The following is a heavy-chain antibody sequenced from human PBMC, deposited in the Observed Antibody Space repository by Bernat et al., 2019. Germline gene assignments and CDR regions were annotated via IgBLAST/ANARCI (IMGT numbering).Heavy chain of an antibody. V-gene: IGHV4-39*01. J-gene: IGHJ5*02. CDR1: GGSISSSSYY. CDR3: AGVSTVTTENWFDP. Sequence: QLQLKESGPGLVKPSETLSLTCTVSGGSISSSSYYWGWIRQPPGKGLEWIGSIYYSGSTYYNPSLKSRVTISVDTSKNQFSLKLSSVTAADTAVYYCAGVSTVTTENWFDPWGQGTLVTVSS. CDR2: IYYSGST. D-gene: IGHD4-17*01.